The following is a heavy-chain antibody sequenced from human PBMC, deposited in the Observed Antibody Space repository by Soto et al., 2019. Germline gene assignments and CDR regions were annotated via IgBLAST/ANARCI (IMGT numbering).Heavy chain of an antibody. D-gene: IGHD2-2*01. Sequence: QVQLVQSGAEVKKPGSSVKVSCKASGGTFSSYAISWVRQAPGQRLEWMGGIIPIFGTANYAQKFQGRVTITADESTSTAYMEVSSLRSEDTAVYYCARPEDIVVVPAAKHYYGMDVWGQGTTVTVSS. V-gene: IGHV1-69*01. CDR1: GGTFSSYA. J-gene: IGHJ6*02. CDR3: ARPEDIVVVPAAKHYYGMDV. CDR2: IIPIFGTA.